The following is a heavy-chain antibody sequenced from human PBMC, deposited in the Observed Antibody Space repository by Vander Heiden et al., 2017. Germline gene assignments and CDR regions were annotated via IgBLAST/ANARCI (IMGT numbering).Heavy chain of an antibody. CDR3: ARISVLQYFDWVIDG. CDR2: NYPGNSDI. V-gene: IGHV5-51*01. Sequence: EMVLEQSGAEVKRPGESLRISCKASGYSFNSHWIGWVRQMSGKGLEWMGINYPGNSDIRYGPSFQGQVTISADMSINTAYLQWSSLKASDTAIYYCARISVLQYFDWVIDGWGQGTLVTVSS. D-gene: IGHD3-9*01. J-gene: IGHJ4*02. CDR1: GYSFNSHW.